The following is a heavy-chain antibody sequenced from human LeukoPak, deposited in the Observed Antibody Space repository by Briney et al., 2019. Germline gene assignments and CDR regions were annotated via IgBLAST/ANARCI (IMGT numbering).Heavy chain of an antibody. CDR2: ISYDGSNK. Sequence: GGSLRLSCAASGFTFSSYGMHWVRQAPGKGLEWVAVISYDGSNKYYADSVKGRFTVSRDNSKNTLYLQMNSLRAEDTAVCYCAKGYTDFDYWGQGTLVTVSS. V-gene: IGHV3-30*18. J-gene: IGHJ4*02. CDR1: GFTFSSYG. CDR3: AKGYTDFDY. D-gene: IGHD3-16*02.